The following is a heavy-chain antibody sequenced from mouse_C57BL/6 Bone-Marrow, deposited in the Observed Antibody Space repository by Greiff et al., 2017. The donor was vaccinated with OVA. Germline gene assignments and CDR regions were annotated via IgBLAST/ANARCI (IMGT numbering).Heavy chain of an antibody. CDR2: IDPNSGGT. Sequence: QVQLKQSGAELVKPGASVKLSCKASGYTFTSYWMHWVKQRHGRGLEWIGRIDPNSGGTKYNEKFKSKATLTVDKPSNTAYMQLSSLTSEDSAVYYYARSNDYHNYAMDYWGQGTSVTVSS. CDR1: GYTFTSYW. D-gene: IGHD2-4*01. V-gene: IGHV1-72*01. CDR3: ARSNDYHNYAMDY. J-gene: IGHJ4*01.